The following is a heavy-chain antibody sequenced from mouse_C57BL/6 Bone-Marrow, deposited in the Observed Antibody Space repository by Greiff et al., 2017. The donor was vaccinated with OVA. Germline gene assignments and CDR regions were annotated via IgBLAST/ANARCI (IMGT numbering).Heavy chain of an antibody. CDR1: GYTFTSYW. D-gene: IGHD2-3*01. CDR2: IDPSDSYT. Sequence: QVQLQQPGAELVRPGTSVKLSCKASGYTFTSYWMHWVKQRPGQGLEWIGVIDPSDSYTNYNQKFKGKATLTVDTSSSTAYMQLSSLTSEDSAGYYCARSGWLLPRDWGQGTTLTVSS. V-gene: IGHV1-59*01. J-gene: IGHJ2*01. CDR3: ARSGWLLPRD.